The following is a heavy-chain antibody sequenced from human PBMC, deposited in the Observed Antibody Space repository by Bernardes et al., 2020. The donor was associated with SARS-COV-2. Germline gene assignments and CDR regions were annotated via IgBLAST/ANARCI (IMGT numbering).Heavy chain of an antibody. CDR2: INHSGST. J-gene: IGHJ4*02. CDR3: ARSVTRGVIVTDRRPAFFFDS. CDR1: GGSFSGYY. V-gene: IGHV4-34*01. D-gene: IGHD3-10*01. Sequence: SETLSLTCAVYGGSFSGYYWTWIRQPPGKGLEWIGEINHSGSTNYNPSLKGRVTMSVDTSKNQFSLKLTSVPAADTAVYYCARSVTRGVIVTDRRPAFFFDSWGQGTLVTVSS.